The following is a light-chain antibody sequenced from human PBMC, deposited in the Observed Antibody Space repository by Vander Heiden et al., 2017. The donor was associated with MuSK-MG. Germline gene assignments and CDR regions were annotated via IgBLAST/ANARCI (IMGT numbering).Light chain of an antibody. CDR3: QQYNSDQTGHS. CDR1: QSISSW. V-gene: IGKV1-5*03. Sequence: DIQMTQSPSTLSASLGDRVTITCRASQSISSWLAWYQQKPGKAPKVLIYKASSLESGVPPRFSGSGSGTEFTLTISSLQPDDFATYYCQQYNSDQTGHSFGQGTKLEVK. CDR2: KAS. J-gene: IGKJ2*03.